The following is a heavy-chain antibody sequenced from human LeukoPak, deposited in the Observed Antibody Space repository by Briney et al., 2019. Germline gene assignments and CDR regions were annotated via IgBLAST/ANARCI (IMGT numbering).Heavy chain of an antibody. CDR1: GFNFSAYS. Sequence: PGGSLRLSCAASGFNFSAYSMNWVRQAPGKGLEWVSSITSGDFVYFADALKGRFTISRDNAKSSLYLEMNSLRADDTAVYYCARGGFNMVRGVIIPSNPYFYYMDIWGKGTTVTVSS. J-gene: IGHJ6*03. CDR2: ITSGDFV. V-gene: IGHV3-69-1*01. D-gene: IGHD3-10*01. CDR3: ARGGFNMVRGVIIPSNPYFYYMDI.